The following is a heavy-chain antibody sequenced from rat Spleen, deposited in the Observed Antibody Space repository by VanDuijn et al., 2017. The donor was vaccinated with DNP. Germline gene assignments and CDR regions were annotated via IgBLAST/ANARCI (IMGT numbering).Heavy chain of an antibody. J-gene: IGHJ2*01. Sequence: EVQLVESGGGLVQPGRSLRLSCAASGFTFSNYYMAWVRQAPKKGLEWVASITNEGSSTYFGDSVKGPFTISRDNAKNTLYLQMDSLRSEDSATYYCAREGDYWGQGVMVTVSS. CDR2: ITNEGSST. CDR1: GFTFSNYY. CDR3: AREGDY. V-gene: IGHV5-22*01.